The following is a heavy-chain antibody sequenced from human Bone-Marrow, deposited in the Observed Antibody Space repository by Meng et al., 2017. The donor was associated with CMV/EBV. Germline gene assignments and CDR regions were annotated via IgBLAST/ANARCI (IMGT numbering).Heavy chain of an antibody. J-gene: IGHJ6*01. Sequence: GESLKISCAASGFTFSSYAMHWVRQAPGKGLEWVAVISYDGSNKYYADSVKGRFTISRDNSKNTLYLQMNSLRAEDTAVYYCAKTSSSYELFTSSLLSVWGQGTTVAVSS. D-gene: IGHD5-18*01. CDR3: AKTSSSYELFTSSLLSV. CDR1: GFTFSSYA. CDR2: ISYDGSNK. V-gene: IGHV3-30*04.